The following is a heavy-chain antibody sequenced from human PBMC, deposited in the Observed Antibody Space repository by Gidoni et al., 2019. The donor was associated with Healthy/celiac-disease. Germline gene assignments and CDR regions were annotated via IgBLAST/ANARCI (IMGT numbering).Heavy chain of an antibody. J-gene: IGHJ5*02. CDR3: AVVPAARWFDP. CDR1: GYSFTSYW. Sequence: EVQLVPSAAEVKKPGESRTISCQGSGYSFTSYWIGWVRQMPGKGLEWMGIIYPGDSDTRYSPSFQGQVTISADKSISTAYLQWSSLKASDTAMYYCAVVPAARWFDPWGQGTLVTVSS. D-gene: IGHD2-2*01. CDR2: IYPGDSDT. V-gene: IGHV5-51*01.